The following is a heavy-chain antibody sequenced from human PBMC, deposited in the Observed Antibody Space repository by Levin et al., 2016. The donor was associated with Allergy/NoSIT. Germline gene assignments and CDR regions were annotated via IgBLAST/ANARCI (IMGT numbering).Heavy chain of an antibody. J-gene: IGHJ4*02. Sequence: WIRQPPGKGLEWIGSIYYSGSTYYNPSLKSRVTISVDTSKNQFSLKLSSVTAADTAVYYCARHRYDPKAPFDYWGQGTLVTVSS. V-gene: IGHV4-39*01. CDR3: ARHRYDPKAPFDY. CDR2: IYYSGST. D-gene: IGHD3-16*02.